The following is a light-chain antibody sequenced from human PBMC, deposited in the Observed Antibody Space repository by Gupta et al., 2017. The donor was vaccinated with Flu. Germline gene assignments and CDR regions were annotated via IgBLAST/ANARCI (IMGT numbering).Light chain of an antibody. J-gene: IGLJ2*01. Sequence: QSVLTQPTSVSGAPGQRVTISCSWSTSNIGAGFDVHWYQQLPGTAPKLLIYGSSNRPSGVPDRFSASKSGTSASLAITGLQAEDEADDYCQSYDSSLSGYVVFGGGTRLTVL. CDR3: QSYDSSLSGYVV. V-gene: IGLV1-40*01. CDR2: GSS. CDR1: TSNIGAGFD.